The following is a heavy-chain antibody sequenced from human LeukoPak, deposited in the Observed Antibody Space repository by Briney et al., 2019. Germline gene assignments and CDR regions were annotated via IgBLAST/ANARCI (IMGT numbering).Heavy chain of an antibody. J-gene: IGHJ4*02. CDR2: INSDGSST. V-gene: IGHV3-74*01. Sequence: PGGSLRLSCAASGFTFSSYWMHWVRQAPGKGRVWVSRINSDGSSTSYADSVKGRFTISRGNAKNTLYLQMSSLRVEDTAVYYCAKDGPYGDHEIDYWGQGTLVTVSS. CDR3: AKDGPYGDHEIDY. D-gene: IGHD4/OR15-4a*01. CDR1: GFTFSSYW.